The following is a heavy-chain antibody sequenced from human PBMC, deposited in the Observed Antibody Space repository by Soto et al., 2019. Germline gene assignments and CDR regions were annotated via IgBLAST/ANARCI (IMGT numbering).Heavy chain of an antibody. CDR3: AREDDGGDRDYYGLDV. CDR2: IHHSGSI. CDR1: GGSFSGYY. J-gene: IGHJ6*02. Sequence: SETLSLTCAVYGGSFSGYYWSWISQPPGKGLEWIGYIHHSGSIIYNPSFKSRVTISVDTSKNQFSLQLSSVTAADTAVYFCAREDDGGDRDYYGLDVWGQGTTVTVSS. D-gene: IGHD2-21*02. V-gene: IGHV4-34*01.